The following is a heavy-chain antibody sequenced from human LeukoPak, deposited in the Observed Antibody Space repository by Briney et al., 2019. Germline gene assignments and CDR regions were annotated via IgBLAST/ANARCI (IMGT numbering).Heavy chain of an antibody. J-gene: IGHJ4*02. Sequence: PGGSLRLSCAASGFTFNTYGMHWVRQAPGKGLEWVAVISYDGSNKYYSDSVKGRFTVSRDNSKNTLYLQMNSLRAEDTAVYYCAKDSWYCSGGICYGIDYWGQGTLVTVSS. CDR3: AKDSWYCSGGICYGIDY. V-gene: IGHV3-30*18. CDR2: ISYDGSNK. D-gene: IGHD2-15*01. CDR1: GFTFNTYG.